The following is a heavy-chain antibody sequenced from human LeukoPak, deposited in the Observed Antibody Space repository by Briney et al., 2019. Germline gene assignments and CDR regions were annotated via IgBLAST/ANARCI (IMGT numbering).Heavy chain of an antibody. CDR1: GFTFSSYE. D-gene: IGHD5-18*01. CDR2: ISSSGSTI. V-gene: IGHV3-48*03. CDR3: ARVVTWYFDL. J-gene: IGHJ2*01. Sequence: HPGGSLRLSCAASGFTFSSYEMNWVRQAPGKGLEWVSYISSSGSTIYYADSVKGRFTISRDNAKNSLYLQMNSLRAEDTAVYYCARVVTWYFDLWGRGTLVTVSS.